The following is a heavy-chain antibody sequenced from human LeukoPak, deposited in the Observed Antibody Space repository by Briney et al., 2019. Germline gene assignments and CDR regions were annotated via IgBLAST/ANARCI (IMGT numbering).Heavy chain of an antibody. CDR2: IKQDGSEK. J-gene: IGHJ4*02. Sequence: GGSLRLSCAASGFTFSTYWMSWVRQAPGKGLEWVANIKQDGSEKYYLDSVKGRFTISRDNAKNSLYLQMNSLRAEDTAAYFCTREAAAGIDYWGQGALVTASS. V-gene: IGHV3-7*01. D-gene: IGHD6-13*01. CDR1: GFTFSTYW. CDR3: TREAAAGIDY.